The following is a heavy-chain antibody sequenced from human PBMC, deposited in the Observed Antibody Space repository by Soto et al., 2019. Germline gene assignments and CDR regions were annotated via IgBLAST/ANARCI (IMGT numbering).Heavy chain of an antibody. J-gene: IGHJ6*02. CDR2: ISSSGTYI. V-gene: IGHV3-21*01. CDR1: GFTFNDYG. D-gene: IGHD3-10*01. Sequence: GGSLRLSCEASGFTFNDYGMDWVRQAPEKGLEWVSSISSSGTYIYYADSVKGRFAISRDNANNVMYLQMDTLRAEDTAVYYCVRAGHVFDVHYYGMDLWGQGTTVTVS. CDR3: VRAGHVFDVHYYGMDL.